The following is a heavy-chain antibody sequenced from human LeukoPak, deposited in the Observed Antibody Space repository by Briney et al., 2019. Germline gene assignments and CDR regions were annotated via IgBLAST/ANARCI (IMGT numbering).Heavy chain of an antibody. CDR1: GGSISSSY. V-gene: IGHV4-59*08. CDR2: IYYTGST. D-gene: IGHD6-19*01. Sequence: PSETLSLTCTVSGGSISSSYWSWIRQPPGKGLEWIGYIYYTGSTNYNSSLKSRVTISVDTSMNQFSLKLSSVTAADTAVYYCARLKGYSSGWYPSYYFDYWGQGTLVTVSS. J-gene: IGHJ4*02. CDR3: ARLKGYSSGWYPSYYFDY.